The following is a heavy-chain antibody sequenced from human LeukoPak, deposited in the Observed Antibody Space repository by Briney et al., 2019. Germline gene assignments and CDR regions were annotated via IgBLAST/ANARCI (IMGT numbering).Heavy chain of an antibody. CDR1: GYNFTTYW. J-gene: IGHJ6*02. CDR2: IAPSDSYS. Sequence: GESLKISCKCSGYNFTTYWINWVRQKPGKGLEWMGRIAPSDSYSDYSPSFQGHVTISADQSISTAYLQWSSLRASDTAIYYCARQPKTYHGMDVWGHGTTVTVSS. CDR3: ARQPKTYHGMDV. V-gene: IGHV5-10-1*01.